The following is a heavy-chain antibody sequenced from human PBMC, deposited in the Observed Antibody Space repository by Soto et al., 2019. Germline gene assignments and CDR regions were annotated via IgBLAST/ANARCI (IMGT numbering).Heavy chain of an antibody. J-gene: IGHJ4*02. Sequence: SETLSLTCTVSGGSISSGVYYWGWIRQHPGKGLEWIGYIYYSGSTYYNPSLKSRVTISVDTSKNQFSLKLSSVTAADTAVYYCARLDSRLQTTASGYYFDYWGQGTLVTVSS. CDR2: IYYSGST. CDR1: GGSISSGVYY. D-gene: IGHD4-4*01. V-gene: IGHV4-31*03. CDR3: ARLDSRLQTTASGYYFDY.